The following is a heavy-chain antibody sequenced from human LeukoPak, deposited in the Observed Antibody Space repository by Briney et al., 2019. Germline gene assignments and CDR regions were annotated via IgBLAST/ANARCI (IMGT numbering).Heavy chain of an antibody. Sequence: ASVKVSCKASGYTFTSYDTNWVRQATGQGLEWMGWMNPNSGNTGYAQKFQGRATMTRNTSISTAYMEPSSLRSEDTAVYYCARRPHYQLGVLWYYGIDVWGQGTTVTVSS. CDR1: GYTFTSYD. V-gene: IGHV1-8*01. CDR3: ARRPHYQLGVLWYYGIDV. CDR2: MNPNSGNT. J-gene: IGHJ6*02. D-gene: IGHD2-2*01.